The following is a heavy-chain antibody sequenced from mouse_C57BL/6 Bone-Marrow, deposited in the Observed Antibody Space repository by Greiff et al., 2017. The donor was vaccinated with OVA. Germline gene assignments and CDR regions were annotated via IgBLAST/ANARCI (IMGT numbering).Heavy chain of an antibody. J-gene: IGHJ2*01. V-gene: IGHV1-81*01. CDR2: IYPRSGNT. CDR1: GYTFTSYG. Sequence: VMLVESGAELARPGASVKLSCKASGYTFTSYGISWVKQRTGQGLEWIGEIYPRSGNTYYNEKFKGKATLTADKSSSTAYMELRSLTSEDSAVYFCATPLHYFDDWGKGTTLTVSS. CDR3: ATPLHYFDD.